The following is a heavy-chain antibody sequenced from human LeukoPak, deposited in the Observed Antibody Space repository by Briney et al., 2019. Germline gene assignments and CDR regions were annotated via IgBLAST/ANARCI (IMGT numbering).Heavy chain of an antibody. D-gene: IGHD3-9*01. CDR2: IWYDGSNK. CDR3: AKDRGETISYYCDD. V-gene: IGHV3-33*06. Sequence: GGSLRLSSAASRYTFSSYAMHWVRQAPDKGLEGVADIWYDGSNKYYADSVKGRFNISRENSKNTIYLQMNRRRAEDTAVYYCAKDRGETISYYCDDWGQGTLLTVSS. CDR1: RYTFSSYA. J-gene: IGHJ4*02.